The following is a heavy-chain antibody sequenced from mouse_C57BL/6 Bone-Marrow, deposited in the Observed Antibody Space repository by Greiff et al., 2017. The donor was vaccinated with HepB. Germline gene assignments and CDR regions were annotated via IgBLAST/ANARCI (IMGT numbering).Heavy chain of an antibody. V-gene: IGHV1-69*01. CDR3: ARSTTVVAKYFDV. Sequence: VQLQQSGAELVMPGASVKLSCKASGYTFTSYWMHWVKQRPGQGLEWIGEIDPSDSYTNYNQKFKGKSTLTVDKSSSTAYMQLSSLTSEDSAVYYCARSTTVVAKYFDVWGTGTTVTVSS. D-gene: IGHD1-1*01. CDR1: GYTFTSYW. CDR2: IDPSDSYT. J-gene: IGHJ1*03.